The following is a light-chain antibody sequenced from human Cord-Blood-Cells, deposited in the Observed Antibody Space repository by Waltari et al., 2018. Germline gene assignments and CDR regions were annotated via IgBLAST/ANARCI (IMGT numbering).Light chain of an antibody. CDR2: DAS. J-gene: IGKJ4*01. Sequence: DIQMTQSLSSLSASVAHRVTITCQASQDISNYLNWYQQKPGKTPKLLIYDASNLETGVPSRFSGSGSGTDFTFTISSLQPEDIATYYCQQYDNLPLTFGGGTKVEIK. CDR3: QQYDNLPLT. V-gene: IGKV1-33*01. CDR1: QDISNY.